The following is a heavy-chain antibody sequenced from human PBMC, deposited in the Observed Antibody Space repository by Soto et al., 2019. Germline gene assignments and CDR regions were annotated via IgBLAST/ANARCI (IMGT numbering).Heavy chain of an antibody. J-gene: IGHJ4*02. CDR3: ARGRGLYNSGRSKLAS. CDR2: FIPRFGTT. D-gene: IGHD1-1*01. CDR1: GDSFSKYT. V-gene: IGHV1-69*01. Sequence: QVQLVQSGAEVKKPGSSVRVSCKTSGDSFSKYTVNWVRQAPRQGLEWMGGFIPRFGTTNFAPTLQGRVTITAVQSMNTAYMELSSLRSADTALYYCARGRGLYNSGRSKLASWGQGTLVTVSS.